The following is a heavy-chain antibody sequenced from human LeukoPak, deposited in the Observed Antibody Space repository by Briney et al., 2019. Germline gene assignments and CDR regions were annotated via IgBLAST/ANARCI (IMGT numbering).Heavy chain of an antibody. V-gene: IGHV3-13*01. CDR2: IGTAGDT. CDR3: ARGRHYGSGSPYWFDP. Sequence: GGSLRLSCAATGFTFSTYDMHWVRQATGKSLEWVSGIGTAGDTYYPGSVKGRFTISRENAKNSLYLQMNSLSPGDTAVYYCARGRHYGSGSPYWFDPWGQGTLVTVSS. CDR1: GFTFSTYD. D-gene: IGHD3-10*01. J-gene: IGHJ5*02.